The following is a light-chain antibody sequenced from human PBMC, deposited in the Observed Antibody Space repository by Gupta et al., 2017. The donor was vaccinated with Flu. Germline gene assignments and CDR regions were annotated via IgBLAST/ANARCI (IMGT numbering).Light chain of an antibody. CDR2: RNN. V-gene: IGLV1-47*01. Sequence: QSVLPQPPSASGTPGQRVTISCSGSSSNIGSNYVYWYQQLPGTAPKLRIYRNNQRPSGGPERFSGSKSGTSASLAISGLRAEDEADYYCAAGDDSMSCWVFGGGTKLTVL. CDR3: AAGDDSMSCWV. J-gene: IGLJ3*02. CDR1: SSNIGSNY.